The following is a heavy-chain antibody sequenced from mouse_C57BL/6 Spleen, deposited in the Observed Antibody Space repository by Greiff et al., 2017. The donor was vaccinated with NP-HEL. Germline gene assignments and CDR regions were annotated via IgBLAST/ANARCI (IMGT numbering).Heavy chain of an antibody. J-gene: IGHJ4*01. Sequence: QVQLQQPGAELVKPGASVKLSCKASGYTFTSYWMHWVKQRPGQGLEWIGMIHPNSGSTNYNEKFKSKATLTVDKSSSTAYMQLSSLTSEDSAVYYCAREYDYDDYYAMDYWGQGTSVTVSS. D-gene: IGHD2-4*01. CDR3: AREYDYDDYYAMDY. CDR2: IHPNSGST. CDR1: GYTFTSYW. V-gene: IGHV1-64*01.